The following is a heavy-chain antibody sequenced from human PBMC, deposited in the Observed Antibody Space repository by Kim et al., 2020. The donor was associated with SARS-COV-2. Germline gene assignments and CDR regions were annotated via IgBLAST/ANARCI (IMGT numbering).Heavy chain of an antibody. CDR3: ARPGAPTVTTWVDY. Sequence: SPSFQCQVTISADKSISTAYLQWSSLKASDTAMYYCARPGAPTVTTWVDYWGQGTLVTVSS. D-gene: IGHD4-17*01. J-gene: IGHJ4*02. V-gene: IGHV5-51*01.